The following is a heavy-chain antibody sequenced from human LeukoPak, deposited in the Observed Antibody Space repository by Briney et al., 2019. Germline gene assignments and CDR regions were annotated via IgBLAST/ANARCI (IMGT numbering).Heavy chain of an antibody. CDR3: AKRGGYCSSGTCYGGFDY. J-gene: IGHJ4*02. Sequence: PGGSLRLSCAASGFTFSSFAMSWVRQAPGKGLEWVSAIGSTASRTYYADSVKGRFTISRDNSKNTLYLQMKSLRAEDTAVYSCAKRGGYCSSGTCYGGFDYWGQGTLVTVSS. CDR2: IGSTASRT. CDR1: GFTFSSFA. V-gene: IGHV3-23*01. D-gene: IGHD2-15*01.